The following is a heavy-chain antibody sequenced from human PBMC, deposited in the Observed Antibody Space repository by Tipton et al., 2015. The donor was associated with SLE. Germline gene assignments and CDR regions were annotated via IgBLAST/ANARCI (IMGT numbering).Heavy chain of an antibody. D-gene: IGHD3-16*01. J-gene: IGHJ5*02. V-gene: IGHV4-61*02. CDR2: IYTSGST. Sequence: TLSLTCTVSGGSISSGSYYWSWIRQPAGKGLEWIGRIYTSGSTNYNPSLKSRVTISVDTSKNQFSLKLSSVTAADTAVYYCARGGLWWFDPWGQGTLVTVSS. CDR1: GGSISSGSYY. CDR3: ARGGLWWFDP.